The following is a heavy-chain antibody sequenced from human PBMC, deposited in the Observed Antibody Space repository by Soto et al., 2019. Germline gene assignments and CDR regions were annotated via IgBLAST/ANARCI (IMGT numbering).Heavy chain of an antibody. J-gene: IGHJ3*02. V-gene: IGHV3-7*01. CDR1: GFTFSSYW. Sequence: EVQLVESGGGLVQPGGSLRLSCAASGFTFSSYWVTWIRQAPGKGLEWVANINQDGSEKYYVDSVKGRFTISRDNAKNSLYLQMNILRAEDTAVYYCTKDAFDIWGQGTMVTVSS. CDR3: TKDAFDI. CDR2: INQDGSEK.